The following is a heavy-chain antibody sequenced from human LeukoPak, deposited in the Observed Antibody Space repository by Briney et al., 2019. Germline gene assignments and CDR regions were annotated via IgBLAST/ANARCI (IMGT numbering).Heavy chain of an antibody. CDR3: AKGARGDTVTSTVGLNWFDP. Sequence: GGSLRLSCAASGITFRSYGMHWVRQAPGKGPEWVAVISYDGSHKYYADSVKGRFSISRDNSKNTLYLQMNSLRADDTAVYYCAKGARGDTVTSTVGLNWFDPWGQGTLVTVSS. J-gene: IGHJ5*02. CDR1: GITFRSYG. CDR2: ISYDGSHK. V-gene: IGHV3-30*18. D-gene: IGHD4-17*01.